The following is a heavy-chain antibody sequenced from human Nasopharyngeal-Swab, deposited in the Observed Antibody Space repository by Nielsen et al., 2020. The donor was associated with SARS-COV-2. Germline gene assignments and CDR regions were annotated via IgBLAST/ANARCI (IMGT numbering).Heavy chain of an antibody. J-gene: IGHJ4*02. D-gene: IGHD4-11*01. CDR2: ITWNSGI. CDR1: GFTYDDYS. Sequence: GGSLRLSCAASGFTYDDYSMHWVRQAPGKGLEWVSGITWNSGIGYTDSVRGRFTISRDNARNSLYLQMDSLTPEDTAFYYCTKGRADYSNPSFDNWGQGTLVTVSS. CDR3: TKGRADYSNPSFDN. V-gene: IGHV3-9*01.